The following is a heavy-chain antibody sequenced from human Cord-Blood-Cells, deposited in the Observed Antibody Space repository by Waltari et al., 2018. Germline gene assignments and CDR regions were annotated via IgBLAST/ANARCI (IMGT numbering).Heavy chain of an antibody. V-gene: IGHV4-39*07. Sequence: QLQLQESGPGLVKPSETLSLTCTVSGGSISSSRYYWGWIRQPPGTGLEWIGSIYYSGSTYYNPSLKSRVTISVDTSKNQFSLKLSSVTAADTAVYYCARQSGSGSYYYYYYYMDVWGKGTTVTVSS. CDR2: IYYSGST. D-gene: IGHD1-26*01. CDR1: GGSISSSRYY. CDR3: ARQSGSGSYYYYYYYMDV. J-gene: IGHJ6*03.